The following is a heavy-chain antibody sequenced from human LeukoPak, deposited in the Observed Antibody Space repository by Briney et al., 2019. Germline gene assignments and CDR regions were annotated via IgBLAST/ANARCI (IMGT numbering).Heavy chain of an antibody. CDR3: ARGGGYRSSWYEAY. J-gene: IGHJ4*02. Sequence: GASVKVSFKASGYTFTDYYMHWVRQAPGQGLEWMGWINPNSGGTSYAQKFQGRVTMTSDTSISAAYMELSGLRSDDTALYYCARGGGYRSSWYEAYWGQGTLVTVSS. D-gene: IGHD6-13*01. V-gene: IGHV1-2*02. CDR2: INPNSGGT. CDR1: GYTFTDYY.